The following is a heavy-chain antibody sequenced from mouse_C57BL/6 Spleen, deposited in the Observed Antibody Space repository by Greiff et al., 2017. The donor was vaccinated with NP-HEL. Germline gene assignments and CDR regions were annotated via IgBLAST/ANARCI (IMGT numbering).Heavy chain of an antibody. V-gene: IGHV1-69*01. J-gene: IGHJ3*01. CDR2: FAPSDSYS. CDR3: ARSDYGSSYSFAY. D-gene: IGHD1-1*01. Sequence: VQLQQPGAELVMPGASVKLSCTASGYTFTRYWMHWVQQRPGQGLEWIGEFAPSDSYSNYNHKFQGKSTVTVDKSSSTAYMQLSSRTSEDSAVYYCARSDYGSSYSFAYWGQGTLVTVSA. CDR1: GYTFTRYW.